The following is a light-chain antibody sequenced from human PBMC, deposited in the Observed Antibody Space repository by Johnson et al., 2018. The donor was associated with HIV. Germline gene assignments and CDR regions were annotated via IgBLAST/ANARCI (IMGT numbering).Light chain of an antibody. CDR1: SSNIGNTY. CDR3: GTWDSSLSGV. J-gene: IGLJ1*01. V-gene: IGLV1-51*02. CDR2: ENS. Sequence: QSVLTQPPSVSAAPGQEVTISCSGSSSNIGNTYVSWYQQLPGTAPKLLIYENSKRPSGIPDRFSGSQSGTSATLGITGLQTGDEADYYCGTWDSSLSGVFGTGTKVTVL.